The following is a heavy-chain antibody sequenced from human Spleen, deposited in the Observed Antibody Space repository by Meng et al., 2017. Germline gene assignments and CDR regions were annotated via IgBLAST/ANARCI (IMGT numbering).Heavy chain of an antibody. Sequence: SETLSLTCAVSGYSITGSYNWSWIRQPPGKGLEWIGEINHSGSTNYNPSLKSRVTISVDTSKNQFSLKLSSVTAADTAVYYCARGGVRLLAQTVAGKVVYFDYWGQGTLVTVSS. CDR3: ARGGVRLLAQTVAGKVVYFDY. CDR1: GYSITGSYN. CDR2: INHSGST. V-gene: IGHV4-34*01. J-gene: IGHJ4*02. D-gene: IGHD6-19*01.